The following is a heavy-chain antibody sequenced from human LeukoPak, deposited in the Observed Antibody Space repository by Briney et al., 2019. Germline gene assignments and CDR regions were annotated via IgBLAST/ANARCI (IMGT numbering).Heavy chain of an antibody. CDR2: ISGDGGST. CDR1: GFSFNSYA. J-gene: IGHJ4*02. Sequence: PAGGSLRLSCAASGFSFNSYAMHWVRQAPGKSLEWVSLISGDGGSTYYGDSVKGRFTISRDNSKNSLYLQLNSLRTEDTALYYCAKDMGSSGWYLSFDNWGQGTLVTVSS. CDR3: AKDMGSSGWYLSFDN. D-gene: IGHD6-19*01. V-gene: IGHV3-43*02.